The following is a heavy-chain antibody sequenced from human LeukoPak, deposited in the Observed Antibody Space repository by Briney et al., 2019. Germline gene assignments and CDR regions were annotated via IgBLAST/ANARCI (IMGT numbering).Heavy chain of an antibody. V-gene: IGHV4-31*03. J-gene: IGHJ4*02. CDR1: GGSISSGGYY. D-gene: IGHD6-19*01. CDR2: IYYSGST. Sequence: SETLSLTCTVSGGSISSGGYYWSWIRQHPGKGLEWIGYIYYSGSTYYNPSLKSRVTISVDTSKNQFSLKLSSVTAADTAVYYCARRVADPGVSDYWGQGTLVTVSS. CDR3: ARRVADPGVSDY.